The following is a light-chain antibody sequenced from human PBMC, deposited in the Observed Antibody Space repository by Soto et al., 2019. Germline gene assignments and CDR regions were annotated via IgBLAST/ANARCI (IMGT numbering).Light chain of an antibody. V-gene: IGKV3-20*01. Sequence: EIVLTQSPGTLSLSPGERATLSCRASQSVSSSYLAWYQQKPGQPPRLLIFGASSRATGIPDRFTGSGSGTDFTLTITRLEPEDFAVYYCQHYRTSFRGGTKVEIK. CDR2: GAS. CDR3: QHYRTS. J-gene: IGKJ4*01. CDR1: QSVSSSY.